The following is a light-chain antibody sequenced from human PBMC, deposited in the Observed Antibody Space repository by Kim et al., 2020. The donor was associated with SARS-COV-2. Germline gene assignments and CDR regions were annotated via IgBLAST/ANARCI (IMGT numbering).Light chain of an antibody. CDR2: DVS. CDR1: QILNRNY. V-gene: IGKV3-20*01. J-gene: IGKJ2*01. CDR3: QQYGSSVMYT. Sequence: SPGERASRPCRASQILNRNYLAWYQQKPGQAPRLLIYDVSSRATGIPDRFSGSGSGTDFSLTFSRLEPEDFAVYYCQQYGSSVMYTFGQGTKLEI.